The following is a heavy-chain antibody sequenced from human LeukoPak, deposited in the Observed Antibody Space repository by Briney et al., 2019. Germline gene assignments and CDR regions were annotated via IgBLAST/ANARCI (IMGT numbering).Heavy chain of an antibody. CDR3: ERDAHAPNPPYYFES. J-gene: IGHJ4*02. Sequence: SQTLSLTCAISGDSVSNNRAAWNWVRQSPSRGLEWLGRAYYRSKWYIDYAVSVQSRVTFNPDTSKNQFSLQLNSVTPEDTAVYYCERDAHAPNPPYYFESWGQGPLVTVSS. V-gene: IGHV6-1*01. CDR1: GDSVSNNRAA. CDR2: AYYRSKWYI.